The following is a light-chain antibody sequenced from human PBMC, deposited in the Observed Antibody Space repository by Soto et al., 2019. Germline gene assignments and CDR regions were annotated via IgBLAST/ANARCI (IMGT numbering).Light chain of an antibody. CDR2: GES. J-gene: IGKJ5*01. CDR3: QQYKNWPL. Sequence: EIVLTQSPGTLSLSPGERPTLPCRASQSVSSTYLIWYQQKPGQAPRLLIYGESSRATGVPDRFSGGGSGTDFTLTISRLEPEDFAVYYCQQYKNWPLFGQGTRLEI. V-gene: IGKV3-20*01. CDR1: QSVSSTY.